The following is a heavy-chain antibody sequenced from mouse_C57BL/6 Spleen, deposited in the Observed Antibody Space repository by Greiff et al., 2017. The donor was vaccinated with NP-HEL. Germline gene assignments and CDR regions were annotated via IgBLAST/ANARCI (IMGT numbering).Heavy chain of an antibody. J-gene: IGHJ2*01. Sequence: EVQLVESGGGLVKPGGSLKLSCAAAGWRVRREKREGGGQTPEKRLEWVATSSGGGGNTYDPDSVKGRFTISRDNAKNTLYLQMSSLRSEDTALYYCARRSSGYVHYFDYWGQGTTLTVSS. CDR3: ARRSSGYVHYFDY. D-gene: IGHD3-2*02. CDR1: GWRVRREK. CDR2: SSGGGGNT. V-gene: IGHV5-9*01.